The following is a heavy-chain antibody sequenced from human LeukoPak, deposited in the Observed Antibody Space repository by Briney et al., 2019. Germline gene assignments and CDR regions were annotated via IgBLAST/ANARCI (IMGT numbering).Heavy chain of an antibody. CDR2: ISYDVSNK. CDR1: GFTFSSYS. CDR3: AKKRAGSATAVDS. Sequence: PGGSLRLSCAASGFTFSSYSMHCVRQAPGKRLEWVAYISYDVSNKNYADSVRGRFIFSRDNSKNTLYLQMNSLRAEDTALYYCAKKRAGSATAVDSWGQGTLVTVSS. J-gene: IGHJ4*02. V-gene: IGHV3-30*18. D-gene: IGHD3-10*01.